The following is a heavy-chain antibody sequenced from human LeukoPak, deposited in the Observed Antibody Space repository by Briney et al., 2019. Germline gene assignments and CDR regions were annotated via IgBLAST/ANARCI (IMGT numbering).Heavy chain of an antibody. J-gene: IGHJ4*02. V-gene: IGHV3-23*01. CDR1: GFTFSNYG. Sequence: GGSLRLSCAASGFTFSNYGMSWVRQAPGRGLGWVSSISGSGDSTYYADSVKGRFTISRENSNNTLYLQMNSLRAEDTAVYYCAKAPAPYYYDSSGYCYFDYWGQETLVTVSS. CDR2: ISGSGDST. D-gene: IGHD3-22*01. CDR3: AKAPAPYYYDSSGYCYFDY.